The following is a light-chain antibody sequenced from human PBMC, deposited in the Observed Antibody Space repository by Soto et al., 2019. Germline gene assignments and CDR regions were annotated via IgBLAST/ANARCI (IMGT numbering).Light chain of an antibody. CDR2: EGS. CDR3: CSYAGSSTFDVV. CDR1: SSDVGSYNL. V-gene: IGLV2-23*03. J-gene: IGLJ2*01. Sequence: SALNRPASVAASPGQSITFSCTGTSSDVGSYNLVSWYQQHPGKAPKLMIYEGSKRPSRVSNRFSGSKSGNTGSLTISGLQAEDEADYYCCSYAGSSTFDVVFGGGTKVTVL.